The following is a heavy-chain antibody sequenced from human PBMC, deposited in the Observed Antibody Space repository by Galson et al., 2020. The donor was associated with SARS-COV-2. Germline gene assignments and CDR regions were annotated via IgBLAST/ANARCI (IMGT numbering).Heavy chain of an antibody. CDR2: IYYSGST. CDR1: GGSISSSSYY. V-gene: IGHV4-39*01. CDR3: ARRRSPYLSLDGCYFDY. D-gene: IGHD2-8*01. Sequence: SETLSLTCTVSGGSISSSSYYWGWIRQPPGKGLEWIGSIYYSGSTYYNPSLKSRVTISVDTSKNQFSLKLSSVTAADTAVYYCARRRSPYLSLDGCYFDYWGQGTLVTVSS. J-gene: IGHJ4*02.